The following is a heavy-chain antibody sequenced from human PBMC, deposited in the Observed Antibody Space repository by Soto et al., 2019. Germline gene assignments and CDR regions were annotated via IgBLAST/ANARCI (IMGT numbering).Heavy chain of an antibody. CDR2: IYYSGST. CDR1: GGSISSSSYY. J-gene: IGHJ6*02. V-gene: IGHV4-39*01. CDR3: ARHPRYSHYFHCMDV. Sequence: QLQLQESGPGLVKPSETLSLTCTVSGGSISSSSYYWGWIRQPPGKGLEWIGSIYYSGSTYYNPSLKSRVSISVDTSKNQFSLRLSSVTAADTAVYYCARHPRYSHYFHCMDVWGQGTTVTVSS. D-gene: IGHD5-18*01.